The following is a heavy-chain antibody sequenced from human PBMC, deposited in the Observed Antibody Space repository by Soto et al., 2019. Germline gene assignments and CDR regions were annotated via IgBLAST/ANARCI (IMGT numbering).Heavy chain of an antibody. V-gene: IGHV1-8*01. J-gene: IGHJ3*02. CDR2: MNPNSGNT. D-gene: IGHD5-12*01. CDR3: ATLYSGYDYVTDDAFDI. Sequence: GASVKVSCKASGCTFTSYDINWVRQATGQGLEWMGWMNPNSGNTGYAQKFQGRVTMTRNTSISTAYMELSSLRSEDTAVYYCATLYSGYDYVTDDAFDIWGQGTMVTVSS. CDR1: GCTFTSYD.